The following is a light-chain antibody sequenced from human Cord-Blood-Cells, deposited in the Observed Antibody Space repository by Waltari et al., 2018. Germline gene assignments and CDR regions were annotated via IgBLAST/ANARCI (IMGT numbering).Light chain of an antibody. CDR1: KLGGNY. J-gene: IGLJ2*01. CDR3: QAWDSSTAV. CDR2: RDS. Sequence: SYELTQPPSVSVSPGQTASITCSGDKLGGNYSCWYQQKPDQSPVLVIYRDSKRPSGVPGRFSGSNSGNTATLTIGGTQAMDEADYYCQAWDSSTAVFGGGTKLTVL. V-gene: IGLV3-1*01.